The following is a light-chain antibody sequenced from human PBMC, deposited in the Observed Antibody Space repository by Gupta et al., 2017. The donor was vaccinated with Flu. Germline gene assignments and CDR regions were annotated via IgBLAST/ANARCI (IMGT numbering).Light chain of an antibody. Sequence: DIQMTQSPSSVSASVGDRVTITCQASRDINDYLNWYQQTPGKPPRLLIYDASNWQTGVPSRFSGSKSGTHFILTIDNLQPDDFATYYCQQDDYLPFTFGQGTKLDIK. CDR2: DAS. J-gene: IGKJ2*01. V-gene: IGKV1-33*01. CDR1: RDINDY. CDR3: QQDDYLPFT.